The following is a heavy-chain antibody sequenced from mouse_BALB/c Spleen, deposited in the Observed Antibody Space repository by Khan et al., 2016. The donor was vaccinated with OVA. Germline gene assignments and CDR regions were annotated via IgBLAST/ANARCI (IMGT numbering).Heavy chain of an antibody. Sequence: VQLVESGTELAKPGASVKMSCKASGYTFTSYWMHWVQQRPGKGLEWIGYIDPSTGYTDYNQKFKDKATLTTDKSTSTAYMQLSSLTSEDSAVYYCARRELNGMFDYWGQGTLVTVSA. D-gene: IGHD1-3*01. CDR2: IDPSTGYT. J-gene: IGHJ3*01. CDR1: GYTFTSYW. CDR3: ARRELNGMFDY. V-gene: IGHV1-7*01.